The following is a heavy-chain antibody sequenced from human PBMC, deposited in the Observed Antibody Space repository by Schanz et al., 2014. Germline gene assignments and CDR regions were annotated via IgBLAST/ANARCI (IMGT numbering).Heavy chain of an antibody. J-gene: IGHJ6*02. D-gene: IGHD2-15*01. CDR3: AKGMGYCSGGTCYDYYYDGLDV. Sequence: DVQLLESGGGLVQPGGSLRLSCAASGFTFNSYAMTWVRQAPGKGLEWVSSISHSGGSKYYADSVKGRFTISRDNSENTLDLQMKSLSADDTDVVYCAKGMGYCSGGTCYDYYYDGLDVWGQGTTVTVSS. CDR2: ISHSGGSK. CDR1: GFTFNSYA. V-gene: IGHV3-23*01.